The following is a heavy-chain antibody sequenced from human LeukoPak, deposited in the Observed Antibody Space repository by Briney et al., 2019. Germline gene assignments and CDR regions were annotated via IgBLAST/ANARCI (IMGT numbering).Heavy chain of an antibody. CDR1: GGSISSHY. D-gene: IGHD2-21*01. CDR2: IYYSGST. J-gene: IGHJ6*03. Sequence: SETLSLTCTVSGGSISSHYWSWIRQPPGKGLEWIGYIYYSGSTNYNPSLKSRVTISVDTSKNQFSLKLSSVTAADTAVYYCARGSRIRYYYYYYMDVWGKGTTVTVYS. V-gene: IGHV4-59*11. CDR3: ARGSRIRYYYYYYMDV.